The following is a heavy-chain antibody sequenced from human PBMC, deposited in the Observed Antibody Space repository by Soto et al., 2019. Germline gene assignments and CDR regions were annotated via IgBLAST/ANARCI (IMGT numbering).Heavy chain of an antibody. CDR1: GFTFSSYG. Sequence: QVQLVESGGGVVQPGRSLRLSCAASGFTFSSYGMHWVSQAPGKGLEWVAVIWYDGSNKYYADSVKGRFTISRDNSKNTLYLQMNSLRAEDTALYYCARDLDSSGSLDYWGQGTLVTVSS. J-gene: IGHJ4*02. V-gene: IGHV3-33*01. CDR2: IWYDGSNK. CDR3: ARDLDSSGSLDY. D-gene: IGHD3-22*01.